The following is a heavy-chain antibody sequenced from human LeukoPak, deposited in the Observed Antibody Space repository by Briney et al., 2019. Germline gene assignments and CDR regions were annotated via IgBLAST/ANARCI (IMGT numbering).Heavy chain of an antibody. J-gene: IGHJ4*02. Sequence: KPSETLSLTCTVSGGSMSYHCWSWIRQSPGQGLEWIGYICYDGNTDYNPSLLSRVTISEDTSKSQFSLKMDSVTAADTAVYYCLWGHGYHSYWGQGTLVTVSS. D-gene: IGHD5-24*01. CDR2: ICYDGNT. V-gene: IGHV4-59*11. CDR1: GGSMSYHC. CDR3: LWGHGYHSY.